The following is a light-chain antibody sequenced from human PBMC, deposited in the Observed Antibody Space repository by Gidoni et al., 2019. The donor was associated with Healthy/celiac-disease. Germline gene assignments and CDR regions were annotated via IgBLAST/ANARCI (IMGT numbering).Light chain of an antibody. CDR2: DAS. Sequence: DIQMTQSPSSLSASVGDRVTITCQASQDISNYLNWYPQKPGKAPKLLIYDASNLETGVPSRFSGSGSGTDFTFTISSLQPEDIATYYCQQYDNLPLLTFGGGTKVEIK. CDR1: QDISNY. J-gene: IGKJ4*01. CDR3: QQYDNLPLLT. V-gene: IGKV1-33*01.